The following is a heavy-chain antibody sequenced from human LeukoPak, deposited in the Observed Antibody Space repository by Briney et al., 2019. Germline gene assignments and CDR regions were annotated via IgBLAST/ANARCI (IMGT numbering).Heavy chain of an antibody. J-gene: IGHJ4*02. Sequence: GGSLRLSCAASGFTFSNYAMSWVRQAPGKGLEWVSAISGSGGSTYYADSVKGRFTISRDNAKNSLYLQMNSLRAEDTAVYYCARNKKGDRYTYGHDYWGQGTLVTVSS. V-gene: IGHV3-23*01. CDR1: GFTFSNYA. CDR3: ARNKKGDRYTYGHDY. D-gene: IGHD5-18*01. CDR2: ISGSGGST.